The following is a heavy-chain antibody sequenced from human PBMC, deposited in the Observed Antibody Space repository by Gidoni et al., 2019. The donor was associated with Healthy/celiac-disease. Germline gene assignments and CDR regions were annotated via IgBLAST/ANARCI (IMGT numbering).Heavy chain of an antibody. V-gene: IGHV5-51*01. CDR3: ARHGAAAFQH. Sequence: VQLVQSGAEVQKPWESRKIPCKGSGSSFTSYWIGWVRQMPGQGLEWMGIIYPGDYYTRYSPSFQGQVTISADKSISTAYLQWSSLKASDTAMYYCARHGAAAFQHWGQGTLVTVSS. CDR1: GSSFTSYW. CDR2: IYPGDYYT. D-gene: IGHD2-15*01. J-gene: IGHJ1*01.